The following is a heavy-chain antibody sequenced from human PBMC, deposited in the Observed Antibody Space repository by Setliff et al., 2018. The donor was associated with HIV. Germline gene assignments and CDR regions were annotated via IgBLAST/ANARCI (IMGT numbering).Heavy chain of an antibody. V-gene: IGHV3-74*01. CDR1: GFTFSKYW. Sequence: PGGSLRLSCVMSGFTFSKYWMHWVRQVPGKGPVWVAHIKGDGTIINYADSVKGRFTISRDNAKNTLDLQMNSLRVDDTAVYYCARLDYWGQGTLVTDSS. CDR3: ARLDY. CDR2: IKGDGTII. J-gene: IGHJ4*02.